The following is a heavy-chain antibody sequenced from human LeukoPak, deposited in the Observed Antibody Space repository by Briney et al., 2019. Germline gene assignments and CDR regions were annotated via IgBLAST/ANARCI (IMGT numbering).Heavy chain of an antibody. J-gene: IGHJ4*02. D-gene: IGHD1-20*01. CDR2: ISGRGVST. CDR1: GFTFSTYA. Sequence: GGSLRLPCAASGFTFSTYAMSWVRQAPGKGLEWVSAISGRGVSTSYADSVRGRFTISRDNSKNTLYLQMNSRRAEDTAVYYCAKAASGNWNDVSDYWGQGTLVTVSS. CDR3: AKAASGNWNDVSDY. V-gene: IGHV3-23*01.